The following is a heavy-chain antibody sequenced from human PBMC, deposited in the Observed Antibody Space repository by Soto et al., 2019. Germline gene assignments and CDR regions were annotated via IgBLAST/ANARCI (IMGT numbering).Heavy chain of an antibody. Sequence: GGSLRLSCTTSTLRFIDHTMSWVRQAPGKGLEWVSDINNSGHYTYYADSVKGRLTISRDSSKNTMFLQMNNLRVEDTAMYYCARRPDAFDIWGQGTMVTVSS. V-gene: IGHV3-23*01. J-gene: IGHJ3*02. CDR1: TLRFIDHT. CDR3: ARRPDAFDI. CDR2: INNSGHYT.